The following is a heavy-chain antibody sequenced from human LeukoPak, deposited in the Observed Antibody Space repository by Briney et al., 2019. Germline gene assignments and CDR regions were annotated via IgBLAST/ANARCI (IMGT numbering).Heavy chain of an antibody. CDR1: GFTFSSYG. J-gene: IGHJ6*02. D-gene: IGHD6-13*01. CDR3: ARMYYSSRDYYYYGVDV. V-gene: IGHV3-33*01. CDR2: IWYDGSNK. Sequence: GGSLRLSCAASGFTFSSYGMHWVRQAPGKGLEWVAVIWYDGSNKYYADSVKGRFTISRDNSKNTLYLQMNSLRAEDTAVYYCARMYYSSRDYYYYGVDVWGQGTTVTVSS.